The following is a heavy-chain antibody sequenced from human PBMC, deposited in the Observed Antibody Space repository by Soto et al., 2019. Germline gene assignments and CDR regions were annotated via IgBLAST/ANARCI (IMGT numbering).Heavy chain of an antibody. CDR2: ISAYNGNT. J-gene: IGHJ4*02. V-gene: IGHV1-18*01. CDR3: ARDLPIGGAQYYFDY. Sequence: ASVKVSCKASGYTFTSYGISWVRQAPGQGLEWMGWISAYNGNTNYAQKLQGRVTMTTDTSTSTAYMELRSLRPDDTAVYYCARDLPIGGAQYYFDYWGQGTLVTVSS. D-gene: IGHD1-26*01. CDR1: GYTFTSYG.